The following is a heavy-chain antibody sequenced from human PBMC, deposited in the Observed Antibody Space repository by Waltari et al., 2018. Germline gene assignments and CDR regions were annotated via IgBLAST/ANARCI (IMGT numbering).Heavy chain of an antibody. D-gene: IGHD1-26*01. Sequence: QVQLQESGPGLVKPSETLSLTCGVSGYSITSAYWWAWFRQPPGKGLEWIASIHYTGETQDSPSLKSRVTIAADKSKNEVSLRLTSVTAADTAVYYCAGHEWGLPGFWGQGTLVTVSS. V-gene: IGHV4-38-2*01. J-gene: IGHJ4*02. CDR2: IHYTGET. CDR1: GYSITSAYW. CDR3: AGHEWGLPGF.